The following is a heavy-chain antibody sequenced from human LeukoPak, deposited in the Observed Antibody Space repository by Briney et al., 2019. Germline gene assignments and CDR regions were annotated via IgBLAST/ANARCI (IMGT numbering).Heavy chain of an antibody. J-gene: IGHJ4*02. CDR3: ARDRYSSGWYVGGYFGY. CDR1: GGTFSSYA. D-gene: IGHD6-19*01. CDR2: IIPIFGTA. V-gene: IGHV1-69*13. Sequence: SVKVSCKASGGTFSSYAISWVRQAPGQGLEWMGGIIPIFGTANYAQKFQGRVTITADESTSTAYMELSSLRSEDTAVYYCARDRYSSGWYVGGYFGYWGQGTLVTVSS.